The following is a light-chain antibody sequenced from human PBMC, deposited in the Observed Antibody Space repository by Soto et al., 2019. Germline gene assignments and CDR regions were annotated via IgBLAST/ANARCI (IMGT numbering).Light chain of an antibody. J-gene: IGKJ1*01. CDR1: QSIXSW. CDR3: QHYSCKWT. Sequence: IQVTQYPSSLSASVGEGVTITWRARQSIXSWLAWYQRKSGRAPKILIYXSSSYESVVPSRFSGSGSGTEITLTIRSLQPDDVQTYYCQHYSCKWTFGQGTKVDI. V-gene: IGKV1-5*03. CDR2: XSS.